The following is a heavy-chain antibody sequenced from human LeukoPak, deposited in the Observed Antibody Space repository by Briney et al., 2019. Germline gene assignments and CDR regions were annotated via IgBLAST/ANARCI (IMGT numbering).Heavy chain of an antibody. D-gene: IGHD6-13*01. V-gene: IGHV3-53*01. CDR3: ARHIRIAAAGRSLGY. J-gene: IGHJ4*02. CDR2: IYSGGST. CDR1: GFTVSSNY. Sequence: GGSLRLSCAASGFTVSSNYMTWVRQAPGKGLEWVSIIYSGGSTSYADSVKGRFTISRDNSKNTLYLQMNSLRAEDTAVYYCARHIRIAAAGRSLGYWGQGTLVTVSS.